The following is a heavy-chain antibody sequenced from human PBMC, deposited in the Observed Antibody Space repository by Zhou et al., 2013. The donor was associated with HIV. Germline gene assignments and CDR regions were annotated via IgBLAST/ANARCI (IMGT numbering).Heavy chain of an antibody. CDR1: GYTFTSYH. V-gene: IGHV1-46*01. J-gene: IGHJ4*02. CDR2: INPSGGVT. D-gene: IGHD1-7*01. CDR3: ARQSGTNFDY. Sequence: QVQLVQSGAEVKKPGASVKVSCKASGYTFTSYHLHWVRQAPGQGLEWMGIINPSGGVTRYAQTFQGRVSITRDPSKTTAYMELSSLRSEDTAVYYCARQSGTNFDYWGQGALVTVSS.